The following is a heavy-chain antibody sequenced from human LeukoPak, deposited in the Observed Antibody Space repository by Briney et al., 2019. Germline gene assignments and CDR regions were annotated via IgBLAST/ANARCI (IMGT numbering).Heavy chain of an antibody. Sequence: PGGSLRLSCAASGFTFSSYAMNWVRQAPGKGLEWVSAIGGGGGSPYYADSVKGWFTISRDNSKNTLYLQMNSLRAEDTAVYYCGKGTDRTSGSYFWGQGTLVTVSS. CDR2: IGGGGGSP. CDR1: GFTFSSYA. V-gene: IGHV3-23*01. J-gene: IGHJ4*02. D-gene: IGHD1-26*01. CDR3: GKGTDRTSGSYF.